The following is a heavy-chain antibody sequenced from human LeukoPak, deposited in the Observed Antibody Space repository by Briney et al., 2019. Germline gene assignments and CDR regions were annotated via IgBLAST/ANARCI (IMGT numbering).Heavy chain of an antibody. J-gene: IGHJ4*02. CDR1: GYTFTSYD. CDR3: ARDSARFYGSGSSSFDY. CDR2: INPNSGGT. V-gene: IGHV1-2*02. Sequence: ASVKVSCKASGYTFTSYDINWVRQAPGQGLEWMGWINPNSGGTNYAQKFQGRVTMTRDTSISTAYMELSRLRSDDTAVYYCARDSARFYGSGSSSFDYWGQGTLVTVSS. D-gene: IGHD3-10*01.